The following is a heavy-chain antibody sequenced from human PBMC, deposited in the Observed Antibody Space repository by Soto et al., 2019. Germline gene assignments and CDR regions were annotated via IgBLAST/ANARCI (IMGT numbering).Heavy chain of an antibody. CDR2: INSDGSST. D-gene: IGHD2-2*02. V-gene: IGHV3-74*01. CDR1: GFTFSSYW. J-gene: IGHJ4*02. Sequence: GGSLRLSCAASGFTFSSYWMHWVRQAPGEGLVWVSRINSDGSSTSYADSVKGRFTISRDNAKNTLYLQMNSLRAEDTAVYYCARELCSSSSCYIRFAYRGQGTLVTVSS. CDR3: ARELCSSSSCYIRFAY.